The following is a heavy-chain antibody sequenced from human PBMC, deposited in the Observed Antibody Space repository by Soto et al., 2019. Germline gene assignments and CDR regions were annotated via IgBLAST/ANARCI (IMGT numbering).Heavy chain of an antibody. D-gene: IGHD1-26*01. J-gene: IGHJ4*02. CDR3: ARAELVGATDY. CDR2: TYYSGST. CDR1: GGSISSGGYY. V-gene: IGHV4-31*03. Sequence: SETLSLTCTVSGGSISSGGYYWSWIRQHPGKGLEWIGYTYYSGSTYYNPSLKSRVTISVDTSKNQFSLKLSSVTAADTAVYYCARAELVGATDYWGQGTLVTVSS.